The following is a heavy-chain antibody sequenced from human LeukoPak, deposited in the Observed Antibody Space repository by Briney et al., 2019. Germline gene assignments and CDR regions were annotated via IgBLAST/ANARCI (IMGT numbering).Heavy chain of an antibody. CDR1: GGSISSYY. J-gene: IGHJ4*02. V-gene: IGHV4-4*08. CDR3: ARAGPLVGVPFDY. CDR2: IYTSGST. D-gene: IGHD1-26*01. Sequence: PSETLSLTCTVSGGSISSYYWSWIRQPPGKGLEWIGRIYTSGSTNYNPSLKSRVTISVDTSKNQFSLKLSSVTAADTAVYYCARAGPLVGVPFDYWGQGTLVTVSS.